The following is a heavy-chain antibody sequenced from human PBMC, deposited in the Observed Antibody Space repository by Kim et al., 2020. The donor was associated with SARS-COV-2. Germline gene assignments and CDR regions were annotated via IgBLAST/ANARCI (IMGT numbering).Heavy chain of an antibody. Sequence: ASVKVSCKASGYTFTSYDINWVRQATGQGLEWMGWMNPNSGNTGYAQKFQGRVTMTRNTSISTAYMELSSLRSEDTAVYYCARASRITMISPTGYWGQGTLVTVSS. CDR3: ARASRITMISPTGY. D-gene: IGHD3-22*01. J-gene: IGHJ4*02. CDR1: GYTFTSYD. V-gene: IGHV1-8*01. CDR2: MNPNSGNT.